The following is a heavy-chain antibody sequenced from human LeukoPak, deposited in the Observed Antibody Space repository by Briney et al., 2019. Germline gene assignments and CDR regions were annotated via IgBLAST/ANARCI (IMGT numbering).Heavy chain of an antibody. CDR1: GFMFSTYA. V-gene: IGHV3-64*01. CDR2: ISTYGGST. CDR3: VIGRSPLEFDAFDL. D-gene: IGHD2-15*01. Sequence: GGSLRLSCEVSGFMFSTYAMHWVRQAPGKGPEFVSGISTYGGSTHYAKSVKGRFTISRDNSKNTLYLQMDSLRAEDTAVYYCVIGRSPLEFDAFDLWGQGTLVTVSS. J-gene: IGHJ3*01.